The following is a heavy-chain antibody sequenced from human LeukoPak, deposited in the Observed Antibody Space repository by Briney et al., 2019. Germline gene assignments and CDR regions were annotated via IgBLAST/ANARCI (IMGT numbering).Heavy chain of an antibody. Sequence: GGSLRLSCAASGFTFGSYWMSWVRQAPGKGLEWVANIKQDGSEKYYVDSVKGRFTISRDNAKNSLYLQMNSLRAEDTAVYYCARGLMGTGYGYGYGGIDYWGQGTLVTVSS. CDR2: IKQDGSEK. CDR3: ARGLMGTGYGYGYGGIDY. J-gene: IGHJ4*02. V-gene: IGHV3-7*01. D-gene: IGHD5-18*01. CDR1: GFTFGSYW.